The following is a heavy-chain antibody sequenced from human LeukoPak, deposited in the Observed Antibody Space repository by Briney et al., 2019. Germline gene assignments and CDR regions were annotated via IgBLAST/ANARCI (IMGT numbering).Heavy chain of an antibody. V-gene: IGHV4-59*01. CDR2: IYDSGST. D-gene: IGHD6-19*01. J-gene: IGHJ6*03. CDR3: ARGAAVAYYYYYMDV. CDR1: GASISSYY. Sequence: SETLSLTCTVSGASISSYYWSWIRQPLGKGLEWIGYIYDSGSTNYNPSLKSRVTISVDTSMNQFSLKLRSVTAADTAVYYCARGAAVAYYYYYMDVWGKGTTVSVSS.